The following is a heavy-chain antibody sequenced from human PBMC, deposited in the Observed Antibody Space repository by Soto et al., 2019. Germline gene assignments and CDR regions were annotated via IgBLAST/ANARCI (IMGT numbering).Heavy chain of an antibody. CDR3: AKDRTVAARNFDY. Sequence: GGSLRLSCAASGFAFSNYAMHWVRQAPGKGLEWVSSISTSIDATYYADSVKGRFTISRDDSKNTLYLQMNSLRAEDSAVYYCAKDRTVAARNFDYWGQGTQITVSS. V-gene: IGHV3-23*01. CDR2: ISTSIDAT. CDR1: GFAFSNYA. J-gene: IGHJ4*02. D-gene: IGHD6-6*01.